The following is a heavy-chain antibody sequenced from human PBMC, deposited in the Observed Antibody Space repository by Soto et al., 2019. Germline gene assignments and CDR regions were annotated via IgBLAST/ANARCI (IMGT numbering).Heavy chain of an antibody. CDR2: ISGGGGAT. CDR3: AKDYYDSRGYSLY. D-gene: IGHD3-22*01. CDR1: GFTFTNYA. V-gene: IGHV3-23*01. J-gene: IGHJ4*02. Sequence: PGGSLRLSCAASGFTFTNYAMSWVRQAPGKGLEWVSAISGGGGATYYADSVKGRFTISRDNSKSTLYLQMNSLRAEDTAVYYSAKDYYDSRGYSLYWGQGTLVTVSS.